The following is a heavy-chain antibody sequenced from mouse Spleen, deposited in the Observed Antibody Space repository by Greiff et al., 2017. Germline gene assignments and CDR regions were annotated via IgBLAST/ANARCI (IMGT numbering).Heavy chain of an antibody. D-gene: IGHD2-5*01. V-gene: IGHV5-6*01. J-gene: IGHJ4*01. CDR2: ISSGGSYT. CDR3: ARRRDSNYDAMDY. CDR1: GFTFSSYG. Sequence: EVQVVESGGDLVKPGGSLKLSCAASGFTFSSYGMSWVRQTPDKRLEWVATISSGGSYTYYPDSVKGRFTISRDNAKNTLYLQMSSLKSEDTAMYYCARRRDSNYDAMDYWGQGTSVTGSS.